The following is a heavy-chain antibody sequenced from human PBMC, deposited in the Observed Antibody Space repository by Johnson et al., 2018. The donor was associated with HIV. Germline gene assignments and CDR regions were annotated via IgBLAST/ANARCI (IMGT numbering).Heavy chain of an antibody. J-gene: IGHJ3*02. V-gene: IGHV3-33*08. CDR1: GFTFSTYA. CDR3: ARRSGSTMISVDAFDI. D-gene: IGHD3-22*01. CDR2: IWYDGSNK. Sequence: QVQLVESGGGLVQPGRSLRLSCAASGFTFSTYAMHWVRHAPGKGLEWVAVIWYDGSNKYYADSVKGRFTISRDNSKNTLYLQMNSLRAEDKALYYCARRSGSTMISVDAFDICGQGTMVTVSS.